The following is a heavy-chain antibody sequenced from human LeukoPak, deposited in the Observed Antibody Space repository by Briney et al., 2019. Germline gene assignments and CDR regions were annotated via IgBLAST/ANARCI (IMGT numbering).Heavy chain of an antibody. CDR1: GGTFSSYA. D-gene: IGHD3-22*01. J-gene: IGHJ3*01. CDR2: IIPIFGTA. Sequence: GASVKVSCKVSGGTFSSYAISWVRQAPGQGLEWMGGIIPIFGTANYAQKFQGRVTITTDESTSTAYMELSSLRSEDTAVYYCATLRGDYYDSRAYDLWGQGTMVTVSS. V-gene: IGHV1-69*05. CDR3: ATLRGDYYDSRAYDL.